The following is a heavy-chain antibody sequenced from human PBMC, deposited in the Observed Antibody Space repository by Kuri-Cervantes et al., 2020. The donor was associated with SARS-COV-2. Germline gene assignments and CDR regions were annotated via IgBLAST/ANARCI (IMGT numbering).Heavy chain of an antibody. CDR1: GYSISSGYY. CDR2: IYHSGST. Sequence: SETLSLTCAVSGYSISSGYYWGWIRQPPGKGLEWIGSIYHSGSTYYNPSLKSRVTISVDTSKNQFSLKLSSVTAADTAVYYCARARLPPGDMDVWGQGTAVTVSS. D-gene: IGHD2-21*01. J-gene: IGHJ6*02. CDR3: ARARLPPGDMDV. V-gene: IGHV4-38-2*01.